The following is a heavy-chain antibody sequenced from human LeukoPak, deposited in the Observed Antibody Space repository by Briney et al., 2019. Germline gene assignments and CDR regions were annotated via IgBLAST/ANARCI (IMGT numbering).Heavy chain of an antibody. V-gene: IGHV4-30-4*08. J-gene: IGHJ4*02. CDR3: ARWLLQYYFDY. CDR1: GGSISSGDYY. Sequence: SETLSLTCTVSGGSISSGDYYWSWIRQPPGKGLEWIGYIYYSGSTYYNPSLKSRVTLSVDTSKNQFSLKLSSVTAADTAVYYCARWLLQYYFDYWGQGTLVTVSS. D-gene: IGHD1-26*01. CDR2: IYYSGST.